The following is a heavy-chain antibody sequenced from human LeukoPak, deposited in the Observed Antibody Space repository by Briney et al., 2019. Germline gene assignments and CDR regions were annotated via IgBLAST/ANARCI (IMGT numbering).Heavy chain of an antibody. CDR2: ITGSVGST. J-gene: IGHJ4*02. D-gene: IGHD3-10*01. CDR1: GFTFDNFA. CDR3: ARELFDFDY. Sequence: GGSLRLSCASSGFTFDNFAMTWVRQAPGKVLEWVSEITGSVGSTYYADSVKGRFTISRDNSKNTLYLKMNSLRAEDTAIYYCARELFDFDYWGQGTLVTVSS. V-gene: IGHV3-23*01.